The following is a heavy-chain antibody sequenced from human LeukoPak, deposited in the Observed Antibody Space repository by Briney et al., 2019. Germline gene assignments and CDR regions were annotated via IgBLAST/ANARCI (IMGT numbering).Heavy chain of an antibody. J-gene: IGHJ3*02. CDR3: ASQVYSGSYLDAFDI. CDR2: IYTSGST. Sequence: SETLSLTCTASGGSISSYYWSWIRQPAGKGLEWIGRIYTSGSTNYNPSLKSRVTMSVDTSKNQFSLKLRSVTAADTAVYYCASQVYSGSYLDAFDIWGQGTMVTVSS. CDR1: GGSISSYY. D-gene: IGHD1-26*01. V-gene: IGHV4-4*07.